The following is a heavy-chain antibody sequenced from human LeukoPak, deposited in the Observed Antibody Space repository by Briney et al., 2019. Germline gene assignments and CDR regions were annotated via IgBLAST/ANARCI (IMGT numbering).Heavy chain of an antibody. D-gene: IGHD3-3*01. V-gene: IGHV3-74*01. J-gene: IGHJ3*02. CDR2: INTDGSST. CDR1: GFTFSSYW. CDR3: ARDAPSITIFGVVTHDAFDI. Sequence: SGGSLRLSCAASGFTFSSYWMHWVRQAPGKGLVWVSRINTDGSSTSYADSVKGRFTISRDNAKNTLCLQMNSLRAEDTAVYYCARDAPSITIFGVVTHDAFDIWGQGTMVTVSS.